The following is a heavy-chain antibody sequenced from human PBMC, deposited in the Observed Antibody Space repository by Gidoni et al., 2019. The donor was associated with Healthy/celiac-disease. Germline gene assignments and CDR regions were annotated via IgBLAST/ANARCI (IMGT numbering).Heavy chain of an antibody. CDR1: AGSISRSSYY. D-gene: IGHD2-15*01. Sequence: QLHLQESGPGLVTPSETLSLTCTVSAGSISRSSYYGGWIRQPPGKGLEWIGSIYYSGSTYYNPSLKSRVTISVDTSKNQFSLKLSSVTAADTAVYYCARHEALELLLPGAFDIWGQGTMVTVSS. V-gene: IGHV4-39*01. J-gene: IGHJ3*02. CDR3: ARHEALELLLPGAFDI. CDR2: IYYSGST.